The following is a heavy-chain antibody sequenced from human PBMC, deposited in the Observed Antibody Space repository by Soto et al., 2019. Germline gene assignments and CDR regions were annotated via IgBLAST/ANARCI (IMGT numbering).Heavy chain of an antibody. D-gene: IGHD3-10*01. CDR2: IYPDDSDT. CDR3: VRVPQNYYYYCARVGAYFGEFDYFDY. V-gene: IGHV5-51*01. J-gene: IGHJ4*02. Sequence: PGESLKISCKSSGYIFGTYWIGWVRQMSGKGLEWMGIIYPDDSDTRYSPSFQGQVTISADKSISTAYLHWSSLKASDTATYYCVRVPQNYYYYCARVGAYFGEFDYFDYWGQGTPVTVSS. CDR1: GYIFGTYW.